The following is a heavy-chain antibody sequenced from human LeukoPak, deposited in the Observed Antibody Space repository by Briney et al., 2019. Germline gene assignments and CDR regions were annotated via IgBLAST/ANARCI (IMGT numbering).Heavy chain of an antibody. CDR2: IWYDGSNK. Sequence: GGSLRLSCVASGFTFSDYAMNWVRQAPGKGLEWVAAIWYDGSNKYYADSVKGRFTISRDNSKNTLYLQMNSLRAEDTAVYYCARDSNYDFWSGYYTDGEFDYWGQGTLVTVSS. D-gene: IGHD3-3*01. V-gene: IGHV3-33*08. CDR3: ARDSNYDFWSGYYTDGEFDY. J-gene: IGHJ4*02. CDR1: GFTFSDYA.